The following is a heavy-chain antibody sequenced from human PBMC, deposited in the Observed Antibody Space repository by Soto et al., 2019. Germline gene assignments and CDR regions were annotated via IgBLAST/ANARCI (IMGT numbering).Heavy chain of an antibody. D-gene: IGHD4-17*01. CDR2: IYYSGST. V-gene: IGHV4-39*01. CDR1: GGSISSSSYY. J-gene: IGHJ5*02. Sequence: SETLSLTCTVSGGSISSSSYYWGWIRQPPGKGLEWIGSIYYSGSTYYNPSLKSRVTISVDTSKNQFSLKLSSVTAADTAVYYCASRTVRRVQDWFDPWGQGTLVTVSS. CDR3: ASRTVRRVQDWFDP.